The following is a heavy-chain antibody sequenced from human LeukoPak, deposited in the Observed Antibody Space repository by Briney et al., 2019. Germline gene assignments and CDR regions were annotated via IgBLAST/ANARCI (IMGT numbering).Heavy chain of an antibody. CDR2: IYYSGST. Sequence: SETLSLTCTVSGGSISSYYWSWIRQPPGKGLEWIGYIYYSGSTNYNPSLTSRVTISVDTSKNQFSLKLSSVTAADTAVYYCARGQGDCSGGSCYYYFDYWGQGTLVTVSS. D-gene: IGHD2-15*01. CDR3: ARGQGDCSGGSCYYYFDY. V-gene: IGHV4-59*01. J-gene: IGHJ4*02. CDR1: GGSISSYY.